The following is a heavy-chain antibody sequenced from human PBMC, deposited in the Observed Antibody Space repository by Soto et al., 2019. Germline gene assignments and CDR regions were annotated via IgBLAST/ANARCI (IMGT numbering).Heavy chain of an antibody. CDR1: GFTFSSYA. CDR3: ARDALTIFGVADDAFDI. V-gene: IGHV3-30-3*01. J-gene: IGHJ3*02. CDR2: ISYDGSNK. D-gene: IGHD3-3*01. Sequence: QVQLVESGGGVVQPGRSLRLSCAASGFTFSSYAMHWVRQAPGKGLEWVAVISYDGSNKYYADSVKGRFTISRDNSKNTLYLQMNSLRAEDTAVYYCARDALTIFGVADDAFDIWCQGTMVTVSS.